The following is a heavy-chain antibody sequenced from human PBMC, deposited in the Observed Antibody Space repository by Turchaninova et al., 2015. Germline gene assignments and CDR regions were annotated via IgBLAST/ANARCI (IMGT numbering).Heavy chain of an antibody. J-gene: IGHJ5*02. D-gene: IGHD2-8*02. CDR3: ARRGEATGGFYFDT. V-gene: IGHV4-61*01. CDR1: GAHAISERSP. Sequence: QVRLQSSVPGLLKPSDTLSLIQPVCGAHAISERSPGDGMREPPRKGMDLDEYMHHTGTANDNPALKSRVTISVDTAKNQFSLKLTSVTTADTAVYFCARRGEATGGFYFDTWGQGTLVTVSS. CDR2: MHHTGTA.